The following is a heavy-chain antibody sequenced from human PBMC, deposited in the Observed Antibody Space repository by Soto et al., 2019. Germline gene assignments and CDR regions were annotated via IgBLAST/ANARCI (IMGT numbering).Heavy chain of an antibody. V-gene: IGHV1-46*01. J-gene: IGHJ3*02. D-gene: IGHD6-19*01. CDR3: AREKWLVRRNDPFDI. CDR2: INPKGGST. CDR1: GYTFINYY. Sequence: QVQLVQSGAEVKKPGASVKVSCKASGYTFINYYMHWVRQAPGQGLEWMGIINPKGGSTTYAQKFQGRVTLTGDTSTNTVNMELSSLRSEDTAVYYCAREKWLVRRNDPFDIWGQGTMVTVSS.